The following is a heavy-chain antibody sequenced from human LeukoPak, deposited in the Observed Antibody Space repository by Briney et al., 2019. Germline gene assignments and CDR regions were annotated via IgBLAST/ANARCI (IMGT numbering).Heavy chain of an antibody. CDR3: ARDEDFDY. Sequence: ASVKVSCKASGYSFINPDINWVRQAPGQGLEWMGWINPNSGGTNYAQKFQGRVTMTRDTSISTAYMELSRLRSDDTAVYYCARDEDFDYWGQGTLVTVSS. J-gene: IGHJ4*02. CDR2: INPNSGGT. CDR1: GYSFINPD. V-gene: IGHV1-2*02.